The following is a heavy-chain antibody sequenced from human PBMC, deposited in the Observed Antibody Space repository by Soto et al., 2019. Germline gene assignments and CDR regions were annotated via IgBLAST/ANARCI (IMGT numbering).Heavy chain of an antibody. CDR1: GYTFTSYD. D-gene: IGHD2-2*01. CDR2: MNPNSGNT. V-gene: IGHV1-8*01. J-gene: IGHJ6*02. Sequence: GASVKVSCKASGYTFTSYDINWVRQATGQGLEWMGWMNPNSGNTGYAQKFQGRVTMTRNTSISTAYMELSSLRSEDTAVYYCARDSVVVPAPSGGMDGWGQGTTVTVAS. CDR3: ARDSVVVPAPSGGMDG.